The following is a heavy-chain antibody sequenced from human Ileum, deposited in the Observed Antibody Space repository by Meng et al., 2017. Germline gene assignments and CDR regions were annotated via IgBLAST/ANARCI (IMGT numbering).Heavy chain of an antibody. CDR3: ARTLINDAFDL. V-gene: IGHV4-59*01. J-gene: IGHJ3*01. Sequence: GSLRLSCTVSGGSISNYYWSWIRQPPGKGLEWIGYIYHRGSTSYHPSLKSRVTISVDTSKNQFSLKLSSVTAAGTAVYYCARTLINDAFDLWGQGT. CDR1: GGSISNYY. CDR2: IYHRGST. D-gene: IGHD3-10*01.